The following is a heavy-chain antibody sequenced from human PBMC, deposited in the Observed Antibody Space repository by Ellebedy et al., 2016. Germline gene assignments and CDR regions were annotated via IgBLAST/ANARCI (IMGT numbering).Heavy chain of an antibody. Sequence: GASLKISXAASGFPFANSWMSWVRQAPGKGLEWVGHIKSISDGGTTDYAAPVKGRITVSRDDSKNTLYLQMTGLRAGDTGVYFCTTGGGCTSAICYIVHHWGRGTLVAVSS. D-gene: IGHD2-2*01. V-gene: IGHV3-15*01. CDR2: IKSISDGGTT. J-gene: IGHJ4*02. CDR3: TTGGGCTSAICYIVHH. CDR1: GFPFANSW.